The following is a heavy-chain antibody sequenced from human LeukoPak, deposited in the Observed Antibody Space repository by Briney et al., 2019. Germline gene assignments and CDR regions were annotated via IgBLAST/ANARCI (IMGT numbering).Heavy chain of an antibody. CDR1: GFTFSSFW. V-gene: IGHV3-74*01. CDR2: INDDGRST. CDR3: ARAYCGADCYSRAMDY. Sequence: GGSLRLSCAASGFTFSSFWMHWVRQAPGKGLEWVSRINDDGRSTSYADSVKGRFNVSRDSAKNTLYLQMNSLRAEDTAVYFCARAYCGADCYSRAMDYWGQGTLVTVSS. D-gene: IGHD2-21*02. J-gene: IGHJ4*02.